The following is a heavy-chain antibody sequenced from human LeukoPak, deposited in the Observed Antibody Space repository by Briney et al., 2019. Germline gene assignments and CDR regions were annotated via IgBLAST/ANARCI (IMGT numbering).Heavy chain of an antibody. D-gene: IGHD6-13*01. J-gene: IGHJ4*02. CDR1: GGSISSYY. CDR3: ARHTTVLGSWSY. V-gene: IGHV4-59*08. CDR2: IYYRGNT. Sequence: SETLSLTCTVSGGSISSYYWSWIRQPPGKGLEWIGHIYYRGNTNYNPSLKSRVTISVDTSKNQFSLKLNSVTAADTAVYYCARHTTVLGSWSYWGQGTLVIVSS.